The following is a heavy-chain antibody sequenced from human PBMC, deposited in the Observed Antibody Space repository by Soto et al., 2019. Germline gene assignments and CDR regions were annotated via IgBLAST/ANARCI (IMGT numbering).Heavy chain of an antibody. D-gene: IGHD2-21*01. CDR2: IYSGGYT. V-gene: IGHV3-53*01. CDR1: GFTVSNNY. J-gene: IGHJ4*02. Sequence: EVQLVESGGGLIQPGGSLRLSCAVSGFTVSNNYMSWVRQAPGKGLEGVSVIYSGGYTAYGDSVKGRFTISRDNSKNTLYLKKHTLGADDAGGFFWAVIAGGGGYWGQGTLVTVSS. CDR3: AVIAGGGGY.